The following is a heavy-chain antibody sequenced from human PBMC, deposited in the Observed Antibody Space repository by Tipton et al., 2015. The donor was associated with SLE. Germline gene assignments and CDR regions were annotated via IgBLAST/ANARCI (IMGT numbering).Heavy chain of an antibody. V-gene: IGHV3-30-3*01. CDR1: GFTFSSYA. CDR2: ISYDGSNK. Sequence: SLRLSCAASGFTFSSYAMHWVRQAPGKGLEWVAVISYDGSNKYYADSVKGRFTISRDNSKNTLYLQMNSLRAEDTAVYYCASRKYGALDYWGQGTLVTVSS. J-gene: IGHJ4*02. D-gene: IGHD4-17*01. CDR3: ASRKYGALDY.